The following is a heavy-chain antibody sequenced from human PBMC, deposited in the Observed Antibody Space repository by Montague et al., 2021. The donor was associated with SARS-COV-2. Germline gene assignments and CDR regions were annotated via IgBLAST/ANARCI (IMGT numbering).Heavy chain of an antibody. J-gene: IGHJ4*02. CDR2: ITDSGST. Sequence: SLRLSCAASGFTFSDYYMSWIRQAPGKGLEWVSYITDSGSTNHADSVMGRFTISRDNAKNSLYLQMNSLRTEDTAVYYCARDAKATLYWGQGTLVTVSS. CDR1: GFTFSDYY. D-gene: IGHD1-1*01. V-gene: IGHV3-11*01. CDR3: ARDAKATLY.